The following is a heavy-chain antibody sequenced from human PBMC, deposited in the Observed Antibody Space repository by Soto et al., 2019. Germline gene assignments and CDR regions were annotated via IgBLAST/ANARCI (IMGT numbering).Heavy chain of an antibody. CDR3: ARGRILEWLPYPPFDY. Sequence: SETLSLTCTVSGGSISSGGYYWSWIRQHPGKGLEWIGNIYYSGSTYYNPSLKSRVTISVDTSKNQFSLKLSSVTAADTAVYYCARGRILEWLPYPPFDYWGQGTLVTVSS. CDR1: GGSISSGGYY. J-gene: IGHJ4*02. D-gene: IGHD3-3*01. CDR2: IYYSGST. V-gene: IGHV4-31*03.